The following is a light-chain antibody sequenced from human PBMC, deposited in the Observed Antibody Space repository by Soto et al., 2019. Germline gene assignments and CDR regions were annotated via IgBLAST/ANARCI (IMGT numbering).Light chain of an antibody. CDR2: DVS. CDR3: SSSTTSNTRPIV. Sequence: QSALTQPASVSGSPGQSITISCTGTSSDVGGYNYVSWYQHHPGKAPKLIIYDVSNRPSGVSIRFSGSKSDNTTSLTISGLQPDDEADYHCSSSTTSNTRPIVFGTGTKLTVL. CDR1: SSDVGGYNY. J-gene: IGLJ1*01. V-gene: IGLV2-14*03.